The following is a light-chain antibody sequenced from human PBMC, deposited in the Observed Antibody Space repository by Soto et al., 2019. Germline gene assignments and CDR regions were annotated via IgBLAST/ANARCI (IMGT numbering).Light chain of an antibody. J-gene: IGKJ5*01. CDR1: QGISSW. CDR2: AAS. CDR3: QQADTFPIT. V-gene: IGKV1D-12*01. Sequence: DIQMTQSPSSVSASVGDRVTITCRASQGISSWLAWYQQKPGKAPKLLIYAASSLQTGVPSRFSGSGSGTDYTLTITNLQPEDFATYFCQQADTFPITFGQGTRLEIK.